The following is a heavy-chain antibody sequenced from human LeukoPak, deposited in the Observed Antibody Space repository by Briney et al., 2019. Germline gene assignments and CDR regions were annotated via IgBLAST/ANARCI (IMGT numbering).Heavy chain of an antibody. Sequence: PGGSLRLSCAASGFTFSGSAMHWVRQASGKGLEWVGRIRSKANSYATAYAASVKGRFTISRDDSKNTAYLQMNSLKTEDTAVYYCTRQRGQQLDYNYYYYYMDVWGKGTTVTVSS. V-gene: IGHV3-73*01. D-gene: IGHD6-13*01. CDR3: TRQRGQQLDYNYYYYYMDV. CDR1: GFTFSGSA. CDR2: IRSKANSYAT. J-gene: IGHJ6*03.